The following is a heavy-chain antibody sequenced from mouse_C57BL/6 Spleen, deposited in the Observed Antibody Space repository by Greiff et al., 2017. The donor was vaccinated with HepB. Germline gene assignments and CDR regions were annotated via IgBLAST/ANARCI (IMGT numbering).Heavy chain of an antibody. CDR3: ARRNGNLYYAMDY. CDR1: GYSFTGYY. V-gene: IGHV1-42*01. Sequence: EVQLQQSGPELVKPGASVKISCKASGYSFTGYYMNWVKQSPEKSLEWIGEINPSTGGTTYNQKFKAKATLTVDKSSSTAYMQLKSLTSEDSAVYYCARRNGNLYYAMDYWGQRTSVTVSS. CDR2: INPSTGGT. J-gene: IGHJ4*01. D-gene: IGHD2-1*01.